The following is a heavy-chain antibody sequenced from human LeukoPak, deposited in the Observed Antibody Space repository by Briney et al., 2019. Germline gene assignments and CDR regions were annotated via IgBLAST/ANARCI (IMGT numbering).Heavy chain of an antibody. CDR3: ASDPGGVVPAAYFDY. V-gene: IGHV3-30*04. CDR1: GFTFSSYA. Sequence: GGSLRLSCAASGFTFSSYAMHWVRQAPGKGLEGVAVISYDGSNKYYADSVKGRFTISRDNSKNTLYLQMNSLRAEDTAVYYCASDPGGVVPAAYFDYWGQGALVTVSS. D-gene: IGHD2-2*01. CDR2: ISYDGSNK. J-gene: IGHJ4*02.